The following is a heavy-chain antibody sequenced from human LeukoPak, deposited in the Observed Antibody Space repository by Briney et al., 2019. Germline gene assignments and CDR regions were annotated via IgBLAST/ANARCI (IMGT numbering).Heavy chain of an antibody. CDR1: GGSISSYY. D-gene: IGHD1-26*01. CDR2: IYYSGST. V-gene: IGHV4-59*01. J-gene: IGHJ6*02. CDR3: ARMWGELRWELLGPAYYYYYGMDV. Sequence: SETLSLTCTVSGGSISSYYWSWIRQPPGKGLEWIGYIYYSGSTNYNPSLKNRVTISVDTSKNQFSLKLSSVTAADTAVYYCARMWGELRWELLGPAYYYYYGMDVWGQGTTVTVSS.